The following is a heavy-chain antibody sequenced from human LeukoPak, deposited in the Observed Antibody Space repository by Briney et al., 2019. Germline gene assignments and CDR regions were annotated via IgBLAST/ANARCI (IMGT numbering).Heavy chain of an antibody. J-gene: IGHJ6*02. Sequence: GGSLRLFCAVSGFIFESYAMHWVRQAPGKGLECVSAISSNGGSTYYANSVKGRFAISTDNSKNTLFLQMGSLRAEDMAVYYCARKAAVFHGLDVWGQGTTVTVSS. CDR1: GFIFESYA. V-gene: IGHV3-64*01. D-gene: IGHD6-13*01. CDR3: ARKAAVFHGLDV. CDR2: ISSNGGST.